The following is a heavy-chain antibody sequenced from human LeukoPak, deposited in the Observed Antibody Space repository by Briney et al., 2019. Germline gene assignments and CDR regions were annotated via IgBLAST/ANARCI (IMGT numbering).Heavy chain of an antibody. D-gene: IGHD4-11*01. J-gene: IGHJ4*02. CDR1: GFTFSSHS. Sequence: GGSLRLSCAASGFTFSSHSMHWVRQAPGKGLGWVAVIWYDGSNKNYADSVRGRFTISRDNSKNTLYLQMNSLRAEDTAVYYCARENSNHLFDYWGQGTLVTVSS. CDR3: ARENSNHLFDY. V-gene: IGHV3-33*08. CDR2: IWYDGSNK.